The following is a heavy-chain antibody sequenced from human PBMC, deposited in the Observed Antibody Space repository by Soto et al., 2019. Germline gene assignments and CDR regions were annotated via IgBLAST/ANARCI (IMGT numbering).Heavy chain of an antibody. CDR3: ARDFGGYSGYDSFFDY. CDR1: GGSISSGDYY. D-gene: IGHD5-12*01. Sequence: SETLSLTCTVSGGSISSGDYYWSWIRQPPGKGLEWIGYIYYSGSTYYNPSLKSRVTISVDTSKNQFSLKLSSVTAADTAVYYCARDFGGYSGYDSFFDYWGQGTLVTSPQ. CDR2: IYYSGST. J-gene: IGHJ4*02. V-gene: IGHV4-30-4*01.